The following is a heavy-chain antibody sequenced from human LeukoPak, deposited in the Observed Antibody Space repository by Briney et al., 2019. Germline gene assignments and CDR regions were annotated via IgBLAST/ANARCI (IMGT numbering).Heavy chain of an antibody. D-gene: IGHD7-27*01. Sequence: GGSLRLSCAASGFTFSSYAMSWVRQAPGKGLEWVSAISGSGGSTYYADSVKGRFTISRDNSKNTLYLQMNSLRAEDMAVYYCAKARPNWGSYYYYGMDVWGQGTTVTASS. CDR3: AKARPNWGSYYYYGMDV. J-gene: IGHJ6*02. CDR2: ISGSGGST. V-gene: IGHV3-23*01. CDR1: GFTFSSYA.